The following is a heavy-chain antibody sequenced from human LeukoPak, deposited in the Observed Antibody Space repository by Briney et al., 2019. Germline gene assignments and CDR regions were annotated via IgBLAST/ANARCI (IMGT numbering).Heavy chain of an antibody. CDR2: IKQDGSEK. CDR3: ANLEQQLRNAFDI. J-gene: IGHJ3*02. Sequence: HPGGSLRLSCAASGFTFSNYWMTWFRQAPGKGLEWVANIKQDGSEKNYVDSVKGRFTISRDNAKNSLYLQMNSLRAEDTAVYYCANLEQQLRNAFDIWGQGTMVTVSS. CDR1: GFTFSNYW. V-gene: IGHV3-7*03. D-gene: IGHD6-13*01.